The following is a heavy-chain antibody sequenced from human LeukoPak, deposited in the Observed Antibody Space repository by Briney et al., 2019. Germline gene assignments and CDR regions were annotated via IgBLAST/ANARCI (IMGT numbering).Heavy chain of an antibody. CDR1: GGSISNGGYY. CDR2: IFHSGST. D-gene: IGHD2-8*01. Sequence: KPSQTLSLTCTVSGGSISNGGYYWSWIRQPPGKGLEWIGYIFHSGSTYYNPSLKSRVTISVDRSKNQFSLKLSSVTAADTAVYYCARDRMDYYMDVWAKGPRSPSP. V-gene: IGHV4-30-2*01. J-gene: IGHJ6*03. CDR3: ARDRMDYYMDV.